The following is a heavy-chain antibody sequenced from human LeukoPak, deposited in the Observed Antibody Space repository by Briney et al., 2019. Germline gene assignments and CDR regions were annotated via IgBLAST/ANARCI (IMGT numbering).Heavy chain of an antibody. J-gene: IGHJ4*02. CDR1: GYSFTSYW. V-gene: IGHV5-51*01. CDR2: IYPGDSDT. CDR3: AREGLGYDSSGYYNPGY. Sequence: GESLKISCKGSGYSFTSYWIGWVRQLPGKGLEWMGTIYPGDSDTRYSPSFQGQVTISADKSISTAYLQWSSLKASDTAMYYCAREGLGYDSSGYYNPGYWGQGTLVTVSS. D-gene: IGHD3-22*01.